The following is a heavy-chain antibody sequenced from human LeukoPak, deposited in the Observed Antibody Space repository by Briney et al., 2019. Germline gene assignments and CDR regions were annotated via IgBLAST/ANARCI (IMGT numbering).Heavy chain of an antibody. V-gene: IGHV4-34*01. J-gene: IGHJ4*02. CDR2: INHSGST. CDR3: ARHPLIRAVDY. CDR1: GGSFSGYY. Sequence: SETLSLTCAVYGGSFSGYYWSWIRQPPGKGLEWIGEINHSGSTNYNPSLKSRVTISVDTSKNQFSLKLSSVTAADTAVYYCARHPLIRAVDYWGQGTLVTVSS.